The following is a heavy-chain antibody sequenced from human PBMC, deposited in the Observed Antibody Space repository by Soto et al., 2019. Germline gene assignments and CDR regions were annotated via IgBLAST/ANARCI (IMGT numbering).Heavy chain of an antibody. CDR2: VYYSGSS. CDR3: AKLSCTSSTCYFPGWFDP. D-gene: IGHD2-2*01. V-gene: IGHV4-31*03. J-gene: IGHJ5*02. Sequence: SETLSLICTGSGDSIGGGASFWSWISQPPGKGLEWIANVYYSGSSYYNPSLKSRLTISVDTTKNQFSLQLKSMTAADTAVYYCAKLSCTSSTCYFPGWFDPWGQGTLVTVSS. CDR1: GDSIGGGASF.